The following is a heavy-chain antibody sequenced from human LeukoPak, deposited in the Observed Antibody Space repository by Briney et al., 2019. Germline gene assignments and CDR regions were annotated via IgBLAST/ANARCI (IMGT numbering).Heavy chain of an antibody. J-gene: IGHJ4*02. CDR3: ARESPNRGTGGPFDY. CDR2: IYSGGST. D-gene: IGHD1-1*01. V-gene: IGHV3-53*01. CDR1: GFTVSSNY. Sequence: GGSLRLSCAASGFTVSSNYMSWVRQAPGKGLEWVSVIYSGGSTYYADSVKGRFTISRDNSKNTLSLQMNSLRAEDTAVYYCARESPNRGTGGPFDYWGQGTLVTVSS.